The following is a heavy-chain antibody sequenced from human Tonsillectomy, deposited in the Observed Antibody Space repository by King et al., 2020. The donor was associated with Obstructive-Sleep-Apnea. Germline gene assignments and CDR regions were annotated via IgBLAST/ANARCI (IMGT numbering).Heavy chain of an antibody. V-gene: IGHV3-64D*06. CDR2: ISSNWGRA. Sequence: VQLVESGGGLAQPGGSLRLSCSASGFTFSSYAIHWGRQAPGKGLEYVSAISSNWGRADYAESVKDRLTMSRDNSKNTLYLQMNSLRVEDTAIYYCVKEMSYHFDFWGQGSLVTVSS. CDR3: VKEMSYHFDF. CDR1: GFTFSSYA. J-gene: IGHJ4*02. D-gene: IGHD3-16*02.